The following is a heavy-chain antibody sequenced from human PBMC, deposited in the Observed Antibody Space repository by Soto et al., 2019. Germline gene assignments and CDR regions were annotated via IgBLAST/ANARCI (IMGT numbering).Heavy chain of an antibody. CDR1: GFTFSSYA. CDR3: AKPRVVVPAARYNWFDP. J-gene: IGHJ5*02. V-gene: IGHV3-23*01. Sequence: GGSLRLSCAASGFTFSSYAMSWVRQAPGKGLEWVSAISGSGGSTYYADSVKGRFTISRDNSKNTLYLQMNSLRAEDTAVYYCAKPRVVVPAARYNWFDPWGQGTLVTVSS. D-gene: IGHD2-2*01. CDR2: ISGSGGST.